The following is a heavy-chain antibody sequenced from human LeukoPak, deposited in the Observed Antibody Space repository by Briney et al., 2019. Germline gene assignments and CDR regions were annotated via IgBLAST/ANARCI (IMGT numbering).Heavy chain of an antibody. CDR1: GGSISSGGYS. V-gene: IGHV4-30-2*01. Sequence: SETLSLTCTVSGGSISSGGYSWSWIRQPPGKGLEWIGYIYHSGSTYYNPSLKSRVTISVDRSKNQFSLKLSSVTAADTAVYYCARRAVYCSGGSCYSAWYFDLWGRGTLVTVSS. J-gene: IGHJ2*01. CDR2: IYHSGST. D-gene: IGHD2-15*01. CDR3: ARRAVYCSGGSCYSAWYFDL.